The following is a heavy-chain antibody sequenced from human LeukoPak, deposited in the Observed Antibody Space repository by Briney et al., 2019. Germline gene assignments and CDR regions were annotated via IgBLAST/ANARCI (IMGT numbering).Heavy chain of an antibody. Sequence: GWSLRLSCVASGFTFSSDAMHWVRQTPGKGLEWVAVISYDGNEKYQVDSVKGRFTISRDNSKNTLYLQMNSLRVEDTAVYHCARGDRGTAAGNNWFNPWGQGTLVTVSS. CDR3: ARGDRGTAAGNNWFNP. D-gene: IGHD6-13*01. CDR2: ISYDGNEK. J-gene: IGHJ5*02. V-gene: IGHV3-30-3*01. CDR1: GFTFSSDA.